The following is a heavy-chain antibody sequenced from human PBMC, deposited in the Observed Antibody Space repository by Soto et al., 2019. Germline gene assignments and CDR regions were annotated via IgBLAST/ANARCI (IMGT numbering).Heavy chain of an antibody. V-gene: IGHV3-30-3*01. Sequence: GGSLRLSCAASGFTFSSYAMHWVRQAPGKGLEWGAVISYDGSNKYYADSVKGRFTISRDNSKNTLYLQMNSLRAEDMAVYYCARGPNYYDSSGYYFPGAFDIWGQGTMVTVSS. D-gene: IGHD3-22*01. J-gene: IGHJ3*02. CDR1: GFTFSSYA. CDR3: ARGPNYYDSSGYYFPGAFDI. CDR2: ISYDGSNK.